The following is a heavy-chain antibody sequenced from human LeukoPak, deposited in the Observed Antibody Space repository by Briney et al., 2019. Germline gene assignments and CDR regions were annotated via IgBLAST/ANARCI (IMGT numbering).Heavy chain of an antibody. D-gene: IGHD6-13*01. J-gene: IGHJ4*02. CDR2: IRYDGSNK. Sequence: PGGSLRLSCAASGFTFSSYGMHWVRRAPGKGLEWVAFIRYDGSNKYYADSVKGRFTISRDNSKNTLYLQMNSLRAEDTAVYYCAKGYSSSLVTRDRPVDYWGQGTLVTVSS. V-gene: IGHV3-30*02. CDR3: AKGYSSSLVTRDRPVDY. CDR1: GFTFSSYG.